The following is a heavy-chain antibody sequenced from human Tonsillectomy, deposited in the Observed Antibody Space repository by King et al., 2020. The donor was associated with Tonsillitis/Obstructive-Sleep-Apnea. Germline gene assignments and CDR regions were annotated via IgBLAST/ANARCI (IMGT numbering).Heavy chain of an antibody. CDR3: ARDLGLYYFDY. CDR1: GFTVSDYY. CDR2: ISSSSSYP. D-gene: IGHD6-19*01. V-gene: IGHV3-11*05. Sequence: VQLVESGGGLVKPGGSLRLSWAASGFTVSDYYMSWIRQAPGKGLEGASYISSSSSYPNDADSVKCRFTISRDNAKNSLYLQMNSLRAEDTAVYYCARDLGLYYFDYWGQGTLVTVSS. J-gene: IGHJ4*02.